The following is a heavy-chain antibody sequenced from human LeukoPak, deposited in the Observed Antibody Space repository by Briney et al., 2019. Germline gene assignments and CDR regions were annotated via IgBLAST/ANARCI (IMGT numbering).Heavy chain of an antibody. J-gene: IGHJ4*02. CDR2: IYYSGST. CDR3: ARIIAAAGAYYFDY. D-gene: IGHD6-13*01. V-gene: IGHV4-31*11. Sequence: SETLSLTCAVYGGSFSGYYWSWIRQHPGKGLEWIGYIYYSGSTYYNPSLKSRVTISVDTSKNQFSLKLSSVTAADTAVYYCARIIAAAGAYYFDYWGQGTLVTVSS. CDR1: GGSFSGYY.